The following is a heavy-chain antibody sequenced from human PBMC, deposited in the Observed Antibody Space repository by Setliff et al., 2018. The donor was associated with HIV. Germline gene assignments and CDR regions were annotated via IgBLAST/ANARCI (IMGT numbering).Heavy chain of an antibody. V-gene: IGHV4-34*09. CDR1: GGSFSGYY. J-gene: IGHJ5*02. CDR2: INHSGST. D-gene: IGHD7-27*01. CDR3: ARRGPGDQTWFDP. Sequence: SETLSLTCAVYGGSFSGYYYTWIRQPPGEGLEWIGEINHSGSTYYDPSLKSRVTISVDTSKNQFSLRLSSVTAADTAVFYCARRGPGDQTWFDPWGQGILVTVSS.